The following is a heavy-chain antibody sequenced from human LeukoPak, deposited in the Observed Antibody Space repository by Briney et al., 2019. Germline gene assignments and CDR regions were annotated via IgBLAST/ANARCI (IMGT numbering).Heavy chain of an antibody. CDR3: ARDGARGLTPGASYYHYGMDV. D-gene: IGHD3-10*01. CDR1: GYTFTSYG. V-gene: IGHV1-18*01. Sequence: ASVKVSCKASGYTFTSYGISWVRQAPGQGLEWMGWTSPYNGKANYAQKLQDRVTMTTDTSTSTAYLDLRSLGSDDTAVYYCARDGARGLTPGASYYHYGMDVWGQGTTVTVSS. CDR2: TSPYNGKA. J-gene: IGHJ6*02.